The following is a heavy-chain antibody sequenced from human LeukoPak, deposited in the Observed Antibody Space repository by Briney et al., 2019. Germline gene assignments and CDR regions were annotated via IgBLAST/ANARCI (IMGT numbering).Heavy chain of an antibody. D-gene: IGHD3-16*01. CDR3: SSFGSTPLEY. Sequence: GGSLRLSCAASGFTFSSYGMHWVRQAPGKGLEWVAFIRYDGSNKYYADSVKGRFTISRDNSKNTLYLQMNSLRAEDRAVYYCSSFGSTPLEYWGQGTLVTVSS. CDR1: GFTFSSYG. V-gene: IGHV3-30*02. CDR2: IRYDGSNK. J-gene: IGHJ4*02.